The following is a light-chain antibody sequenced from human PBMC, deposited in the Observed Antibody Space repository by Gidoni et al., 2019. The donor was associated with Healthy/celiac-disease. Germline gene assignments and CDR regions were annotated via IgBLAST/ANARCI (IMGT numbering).Light chain of an antibody. CDR1: SSDVGGYNY. J-gene: IGLJ2*01. V-gene: IGLV2-14*01. Sequence: QSALTQPASFSASPGQSITISCTGTSSDVGGYNYVSWYQQHPGKAPKLMIYEVNNRPSGVSNRFSGSKSGNTASLTISGLQAEDEADYYCSSYTSSSTLVVFGGGTKLTVL. CDR3: SSYTSSSTLVV. CDR2: EVN.